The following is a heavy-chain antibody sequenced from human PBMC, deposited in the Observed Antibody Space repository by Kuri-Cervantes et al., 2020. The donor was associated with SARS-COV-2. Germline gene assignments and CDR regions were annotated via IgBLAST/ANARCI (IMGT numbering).Heavy chain of an antibody. J-gene: IGHJ6*02. CDR2: ISSSSSYI. Sequence: GESLKISCAASGFTFSSYSMNWVRQAPGKGLEWVSSISSSSSYIYYADSVKGRFTISRDNAKNSLYLQMNSLRAEDTAVYYCARAPPVTTVTTIYYGMDVWGQGTTVTVSS. D-gene: IGHD4-17*01. CDR1: GFTFSSYS. CDR3: ARAPPVTTVTTIYYGMDV. V-gene: IGHV3-21*01.